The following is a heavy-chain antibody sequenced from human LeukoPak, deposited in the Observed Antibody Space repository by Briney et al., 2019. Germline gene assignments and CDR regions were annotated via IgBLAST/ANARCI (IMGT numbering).Heavy chain of an antibody. Sequence: PSETLSLTCAVYGGSFSGYYWSWIRQPPGRGLEWIGEINHSGSTNYNPSLKSRVTISVDTSKNQFSLKLSSVTAADTAVYYCARGVVRWLQKRATFDYWGQGTLVTVSS. V-gene: IGHV4-34*01. J-gene: IGHJ4*02. CDR2: INHSGST. CDR3: ARGVVRWLQKRATFDY. D-gene: IGHD5-24*01. CDR1: GGSFSGYY.